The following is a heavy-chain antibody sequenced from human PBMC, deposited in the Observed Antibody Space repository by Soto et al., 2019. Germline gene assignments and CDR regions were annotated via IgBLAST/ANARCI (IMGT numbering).Heavy chain of an antibody. CDR3: AREVSAYGDYANWFDP. CDR1: GRSISSGDYY. CDR2: IYYSGST. Sequence: SETLSLTCTVAGRSISSGDYYWSWIRQPPGKGLEWIGYIYYSGSTYYNPSLKSRVTISVDTSKNQFSLKLSSVTAADTAVYYCAREVSAYGDYANWFDPWGQGTLVTVSS. J-gene: IGHJ5*02. D-gene: IGHD4-17*01. V-gene: IGHV4-30-4*01.